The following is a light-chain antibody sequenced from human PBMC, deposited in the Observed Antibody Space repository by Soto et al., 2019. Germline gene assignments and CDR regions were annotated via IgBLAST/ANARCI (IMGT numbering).Light chain of an antibody. J-gene: IGKJ5*01. CDR1: QDIRGA. CDR3: QQFNSYPIN. Sequence: AIQLTQSPSSLSASVGDRVTITCRASQDIRGALAWYQQKPGKAPKMLIYDVSTLESGVPLRFSGSSSGTDFTLTISSLQPLDFATYYCQQFNSYPINFGQGTRLEI. V-gene: IGKV1-13*02. CDR2: DVS.